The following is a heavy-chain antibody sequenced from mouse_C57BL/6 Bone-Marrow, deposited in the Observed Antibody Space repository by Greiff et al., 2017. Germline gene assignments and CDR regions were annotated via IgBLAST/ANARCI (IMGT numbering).Heavy chain of an antibody. D-gene: IGHD2-2*01. V-gene: IGHV14-4*01. CDR3: TSRGSIWLRRDWYAY. CDR2: IYPENGDT. Sequence: VQLQQSGAELVRPGASVKLSCTASGFNIKDDYMHWVKQRPEQGLEWIGWIYPENGDTEYASKFQGKATITADTSSNTTYLQLSSLTSEDTAVYSCTSRGSIWLRRDWYAYWGEGALVTVSA. CDR1: GFNIKDDY. J-gene: IGHJ3*01.